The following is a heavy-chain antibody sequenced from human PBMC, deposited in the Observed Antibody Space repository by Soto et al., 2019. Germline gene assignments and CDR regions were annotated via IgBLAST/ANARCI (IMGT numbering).Heavy chain of an antibody. D-gene: IGHD3-10*01. CDR3: ARDGLSGGDAFDI. Sequence: QVQLQESGPGLLKPSQTLSLTCTVSGGSSRSDGYYWSWIRQRQGKGLEWIGYMNYRGITYYNPSLKSRITISEDTSKNLFSLNLNSVTAADTDVYYCARDGLSGGDAFDIWGQGTMVVVSS. CDR2: MNYRGIT. J-gene: IGHJ3*02. CDR1: GGSSRSDGYY. V-gene: IGHV4-31*03.